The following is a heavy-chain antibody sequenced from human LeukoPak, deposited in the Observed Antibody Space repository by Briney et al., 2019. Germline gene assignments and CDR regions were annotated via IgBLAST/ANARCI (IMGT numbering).Heavy chain of an antibody. D-gene: IGHD3-22*01. V-gene: IGHV4-59*01. CDR1: GGSISSYY. CDR3: XXGQYYYDSSGRNWFDP. CDR2: IYYSGST. Sequence: SETLSLTCTVSGGSISSYYWSWIRQPPGKGLEWIGYIYYSGSTNYNPSLKSRVTISVDTSKNQFSLKLSSVTAAHTAVYYCXXGQYYYDSSGRNWFDPWGQGTLVTVSS. J-gene: IGHJ5*02.